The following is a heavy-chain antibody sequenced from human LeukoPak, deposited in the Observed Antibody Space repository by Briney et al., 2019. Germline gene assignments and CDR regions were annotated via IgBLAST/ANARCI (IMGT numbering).Heavy chain of an antibody. CDR1: GFTFSNAW. CDR2: IKSKTDGGTT. CDR3: AKVSNTDGSVYFDY. J-gene: IGHJ4*02. D-gene: IGHD2-8*02. V-gene: IGHV3-15*01. Sequence: GGSLRLSCAASGFTFSNAWMSWVRQAPGKGLEWVGRIKSKTDGGTTDYAAPVKGRFTISRDDSKNTLYLQMNSLKTEDTAVYYCAKVSNTDGSVYFDYWGQGTLVTVSS.